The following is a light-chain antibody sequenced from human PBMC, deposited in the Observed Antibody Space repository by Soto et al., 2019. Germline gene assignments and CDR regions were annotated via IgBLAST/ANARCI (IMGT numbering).Light chain of an antibody. CDR1: SSGVGGYNY. J-gene: IGLJ1*01. Sequence: QSALTQPAPVSGSPGQSITISCTGTSSGVGGYNYVSWYQQHQGKAPKLIIYDVNNRPSGVSNRFSGSKSGNTASLTISGLQAEDEADYYCSSYTSSSTYVFGTGTKLTVL. CDR2: DVN. V-gene: IGLV2-14*03. CDR3: SSYTSSSTYV.